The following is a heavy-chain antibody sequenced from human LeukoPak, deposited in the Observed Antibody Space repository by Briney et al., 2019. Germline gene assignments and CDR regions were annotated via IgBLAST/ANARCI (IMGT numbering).Heavy chain of an antibody. Sequence: ASVTVSCKASGYTFTDYYIHWVRQAPGQGLEWMGIVNPSSSSTSYAQRFQGRVTMTRDTSTKTVYMELSSLTSEDTAVYFCAKGSSGSYFNYFDYWGQGTLVTVSS. J-gene: IGHJ4*02. CDR1: GYTFTDYY. D-gene: IGHD1-26*01. CDR2: VNPSSSST. V-gene: IGHV1-46*01. CDR3: AKGSSGSYFNYFDY.